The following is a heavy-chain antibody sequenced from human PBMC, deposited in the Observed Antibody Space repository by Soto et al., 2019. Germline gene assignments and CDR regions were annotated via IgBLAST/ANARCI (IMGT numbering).Heavy chain of an antibody. CDR1: GGTFNRHA. J-gene: IGHJ4*02. CDR2: IIPMLYKV. D-gene: IGHD5-12*01. Sequence: HVQLVQSGAEVKKPGSAVKVSCRASGGTFNRHAISWVRQAPGQGLEWMGGIIPMLYKVNYVEKLQGRVTITADESTTTVYMELSSLTSEDTAVYFCARDQGGTRGYSGYDAFDYWGQGTLVTVSS. V-gene: IGHV1-69*01. CDR3: ARDQGGTRGYSGYDAFDY.